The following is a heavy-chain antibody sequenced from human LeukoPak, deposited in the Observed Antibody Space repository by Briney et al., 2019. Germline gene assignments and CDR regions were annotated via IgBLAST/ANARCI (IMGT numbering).Heavy chain of an antibody. D-gene: IGHD2-21*02. CDR2: IYSGGST. J-gene: IGHJ3*02. CDR1: GFTVSSNY. CDR3: ARDAYCGGDCPGI. Sequence: GGSLRLSCAVSGFTVSSNYMSWVRQAPGKGLEWVSVIYSGGSTYYADSVKGRFTISRDNSKNTLYLQMNSLRAEDTAVYYCARDAYCGGDCPGIWGQGTMVTVSS. V-gene: IGHV3-53*01.